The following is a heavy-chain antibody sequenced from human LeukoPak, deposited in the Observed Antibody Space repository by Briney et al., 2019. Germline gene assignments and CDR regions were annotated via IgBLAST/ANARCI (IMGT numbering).Heavy chain of an antibody. J-gene: IGHJ5*02. CDR2: IYYSGST. CDR3: ARGVVVAANRWFDP. Sequence: SETLSLTCTVSGGSVSSGGYYWSWIGQHPGKGLEWIGYIYYSGSTYYNPSLKSRVTISVDTSKNQFSLKLSSVTAADTAVYYCARGVVVAANRWFDPWGQGTLVTVSS. CDR1: GGSVSSGGYY. V-gene: IGHV4-31*03. D-gene: IGHD2-15*01.